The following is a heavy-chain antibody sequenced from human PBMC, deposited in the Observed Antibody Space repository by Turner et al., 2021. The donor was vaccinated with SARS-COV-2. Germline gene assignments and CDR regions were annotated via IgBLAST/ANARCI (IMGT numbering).Heavy chain of an antibody. V-gene: IGHV3-30-3*01. J-gene: IGHJ4*02. Sequence: QVQLVESGGGVVQPGRSLSLSCAAAGFTFSSYAMHWVRQAPGKGLEWVAVISYDGSNKYYADSVKGRFTISRDNSKNTLYLQMNSLRAEDTAVYYCARDPSITMIDYYFDYWGQGTLVTVSS. CDR2: ISYDGSNK. CDR1: GFTFSSYA. CDR3: ARDPSITMIDYYFDY. D-gene: IGHD3-22*01.